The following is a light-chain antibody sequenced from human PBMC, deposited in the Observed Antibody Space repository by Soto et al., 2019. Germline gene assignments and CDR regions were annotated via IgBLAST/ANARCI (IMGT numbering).Light chain of an antibody. Sequence: DVQMTQSPSSLSSSLGYRVTITCRASQGVNIGFAWYQQKQGRAQNLIIHMASILERGVPSRFSVSGSGTEFALTISSLQPDDSATYYCQHHESYSPSWPFGQGTQVEIK. CDR2: MAS. CDR1: QGVNIG. CDR3: QHHESYSPSWP. J-gene: IGKJ1*01. V-gene: IGKV1-5*03.